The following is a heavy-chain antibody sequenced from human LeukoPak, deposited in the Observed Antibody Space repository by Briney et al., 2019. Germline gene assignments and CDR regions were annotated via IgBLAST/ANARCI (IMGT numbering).Heavy chain of an antibody. Sequence: PSETLSHTCTVSGASINNYYWTWIRQPAGKGLEWIGRIYSGGSTNYSPSLKSRVTMSLDTSKNQFSLRLNSVTAADTAVYYCARNAGDCWGQGTLVTVSS. CDR1: GASINNYY. CDR2: IYSGGST. V-gene: IGHV4-4*07. CDR3: ARNAGDC. J-gene: IGHJ4*02. D-gene: IGHD6-13*01.